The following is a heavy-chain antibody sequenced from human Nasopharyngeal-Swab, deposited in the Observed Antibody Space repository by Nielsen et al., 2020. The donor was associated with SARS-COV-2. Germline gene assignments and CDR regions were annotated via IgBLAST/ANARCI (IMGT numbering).Heavy chain of an antibody. D-gene: IGHD1-14*01. J-gene: IGHJ4*02. Sequence: WIRQPPGKGLEWIGYIYYSGSTYYNPSLKSRVTISVDTSKNQFSLKLSSVTAADTAVYYCARVGRVIDYWGQGTLVTVSS. CDR2: IYYSGST. CDR3: ARVGRVIDY. V-gene: IGHV4-30-4*01.